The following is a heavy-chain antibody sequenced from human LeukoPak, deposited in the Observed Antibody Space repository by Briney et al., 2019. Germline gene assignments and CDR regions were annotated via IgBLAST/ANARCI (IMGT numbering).Heavy chain of an antibody. D-gene: IGHD4-11*01. CDR2: IYYSGST. Sequence: SETLSLTCAVSGGSISSSNWWSWVRQPPGKGLEWIGYIYYSGSTNYNPSLKSRVTISVDASKNQFSLKLSSVTAADTAVYYCARERTTGREFDYWGQGTLVTVSS. CDR3: ARERTTGREFDY. J-gene: IGHJ4*02. V-gene: IGHV4-4*02. CDR1: GGSISSSNW.